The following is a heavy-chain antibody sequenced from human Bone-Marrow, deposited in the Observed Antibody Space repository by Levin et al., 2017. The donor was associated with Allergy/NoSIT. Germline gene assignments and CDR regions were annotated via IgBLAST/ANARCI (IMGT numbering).Heavy chain of an antibody. D-gene: IGHD3-3*01. CDR1: GFTFDDYT. J-gene: IGHJ4*02. Sequence: PGESLKISCAASGFTFDDYTMNWVRQVPGKGLEWVSLISWDGGSSHYADSVKGRFTISRDNSKKSMYLHMNSLSTEDTAVYYCAKDNVDGTSLEFGHWGRGTLVTVS. CDR2: ISWDGGSS. CDR3: AKDNVDGTSLEFGH. V-gene: IGHV3-43*01.